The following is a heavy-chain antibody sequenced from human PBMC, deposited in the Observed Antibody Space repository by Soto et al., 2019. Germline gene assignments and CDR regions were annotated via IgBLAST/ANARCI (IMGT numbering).Heavy chain of an antibody. D-gene: IGHD6-13*01. V-gene: IGHV4-31*03. Sequence: SETLSLTCTVSGGSISSGGYYWSWIRQHPGKGLEWIGYIYYSGGTYYNPSLKSRVTISVDTSKNQFSLKLSSVTAADTAVYYCAKNSLDKWFDPWGQGTLVTGSS. CDR1: GGSISSGGYY. CDR3: AKNSLDKWFDP. CDR2: IYYSGGT. J-gene: IGHJ5*02.